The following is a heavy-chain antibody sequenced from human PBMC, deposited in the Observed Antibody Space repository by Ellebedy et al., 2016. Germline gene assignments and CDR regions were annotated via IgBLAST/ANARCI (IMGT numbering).Heavy chain of an antibody. Sequence: GESLKISXAASGFTFSSYAMRWVRQAPGKGLEWVSGVSGSGGNTDYADSVKGRFTISGDNSKNTLYLQMNSLRVEDTAVYYCAKDKAPDSAWTFDHWGQGTPVTVSS. V-gene: IGHV3-23*01. CDR3: AKDKAPDSAWTFDH. J-gene: IGHJ4*02. CDR1: GFTFSSYA. CDR2: VSGSGGNT. D-gene: IGHD6-19*01.